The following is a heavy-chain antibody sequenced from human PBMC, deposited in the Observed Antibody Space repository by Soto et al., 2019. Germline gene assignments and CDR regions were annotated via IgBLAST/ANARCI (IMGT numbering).Heavy chain of an antibody. Sequence: PGGSLRLSCAASGFNFSSYSMNWVRQAPGKGLEWVSYISSSSSTIYYADSVKGRFTISRDNAKNSLYLQMNSLRAEDTAVYYCARGTKYYYGSGRERNWFDPWGQGTLVTVSS. D-gene: IGHD3-10*01. CDR1: GFNFSSYS. V-gene: IGHV3-48*01. CDR3: ARGTKYYYGSGRERNWFDP. CDR2: ISSSSSTI. J-gene: IGHJ5*02.